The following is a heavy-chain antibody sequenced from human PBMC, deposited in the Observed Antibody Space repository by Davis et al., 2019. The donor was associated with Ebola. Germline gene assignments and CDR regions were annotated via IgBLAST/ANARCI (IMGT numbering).Heavy chain of an antibody. CDR3: AREEEKYWYFDL. CDR1: GGSISSYY. Sequence: PSETLSLTCTVSGGSISSYYWNWIRQPPGKGLEWIGYIYYSGSTNYNPSLKSRVTISVDTSKNQFSLKLSSVTAADTAMYYCAREEEKYWYFDLWGRGTLVTVSS. CDR2: IYYSGST. V-gene: IGHV4-59*12. J-gene: IGHJ2*01.